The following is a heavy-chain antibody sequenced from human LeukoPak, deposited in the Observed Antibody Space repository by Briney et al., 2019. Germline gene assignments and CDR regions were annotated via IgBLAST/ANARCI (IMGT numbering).Heavy chain of an antibody. Sequence: PGGSLRLSCAASGFTFSSYAMSWVRQAPGKGLEWVSVIYSGGSTYYADSVKGRFTISRDNSKNTLYLQMNSLRAEDTAVYYCARSVYGDYWGQGTLVTVSS. V-gene: IGHV3-53*01. CDR3: ARSVYGDY. J-gene: IGHJ4*02. CDR1: GFTFSSYA. CDR2: IYSGGST. D-gene: IGHD5/OR15-5a*01.